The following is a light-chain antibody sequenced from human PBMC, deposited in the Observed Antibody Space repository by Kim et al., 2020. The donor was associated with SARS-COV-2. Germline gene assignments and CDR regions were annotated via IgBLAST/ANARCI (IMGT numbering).Light chain of an antibody. CDR2: KAS. Sequence: SASIGARVTITCRASQSVGTWLAWYQQKPGNAPNLLIYKASSLHSGAPSRVSGSGSGTEFTLTISSLQPDDFATYYCQQYHTYPYTFGQGTKLEI. CDR3: QQYHTYPYT. V-gene: IGKV1-5*03. CDR1: QSVGTW. J-gene: IGKJ2*01.